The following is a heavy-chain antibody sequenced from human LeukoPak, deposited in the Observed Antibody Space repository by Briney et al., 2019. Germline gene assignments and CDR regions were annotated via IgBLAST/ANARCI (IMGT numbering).Heavy chain of an antibody. D-gene: IGHD1-1*01. CDR2: ISGSGNGGSI. V-gene: IGHV3-64D*06. CDR3: VKDFGRIRGTPDS. J-gene: IGHJ4*02. Sequence: GGSLRLSCSASGFVFSIYTMYWVRKAPGKGPEYVSTISGSGNGGSIYYADSVKGRFNISRDDSKSIVYLQMNGLRSEDTAVYYCVKDFGRIRGTPDSWGQGTLVTVSS. CDR1: GFVFSIYT.